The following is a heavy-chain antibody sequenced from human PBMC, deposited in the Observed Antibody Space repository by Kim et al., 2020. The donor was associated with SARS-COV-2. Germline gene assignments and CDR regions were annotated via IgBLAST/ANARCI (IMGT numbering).Heavy chain of an antibody. Sequence: GGSLRLSCAASGFTFSSYEMNWVRQAPGKGLEWVSYISSSGSTIYYADSVKGRFTISRDNAKNSLYLQMNSLRAEDTAVYYCARFYGSGNGLFFVGSSGDYYGMDVWGQGTTVTVSS. CDR1: GFTFSSYE. V-gene: IGHV3-48*03. CDR2: ISSSGSTI. D-gene: IGHD3-10*01. J-gene: IGHJ6*02. CDR3: ARFYGSGNGLFFVGSSGDYYGMDV.